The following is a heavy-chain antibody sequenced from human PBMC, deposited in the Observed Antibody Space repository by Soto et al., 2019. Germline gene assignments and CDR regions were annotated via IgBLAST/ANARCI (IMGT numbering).Heavy chain of an antibody. V-gene: IGHV3-21*01. CDR1: GFSFSGYN. J-gene: IGHJ3*01. Sequence: GSLRLSCAASGFSFSGYNMNWVLQAPGKGLEWVSSISGDSNYIYYADSVQGRFTISRDNAKNSVYLQMNSLRAEDTAVYYCARVVYFDRSAYGLWGQGTMVTVSS. CDR2: ISGDSNYI. D-gene: IGHD3-22*01. CDR3: ARVVYFDRSAYGL.